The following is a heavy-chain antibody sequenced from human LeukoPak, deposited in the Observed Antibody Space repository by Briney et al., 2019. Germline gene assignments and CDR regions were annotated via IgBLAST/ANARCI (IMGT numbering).Heavy chain of an antibody. J-gene: IGHJ4*02. CDR1: GGSFSGYY. D-gene: IGHD3-22*01. CDR2: INHSGST. Sequence: SETLSLTCAVYGGSFSGYYWSWIRQPPGKGLEWIGEINHSGSTNYNPSLKSRVTISVDTSKNQFSLKLSSVTAADTAVYYCARGSRVVVKNWGQGTKVTVSS. CDR3: ARGSRVVVKN. V-gene: IGHV4-34*01.